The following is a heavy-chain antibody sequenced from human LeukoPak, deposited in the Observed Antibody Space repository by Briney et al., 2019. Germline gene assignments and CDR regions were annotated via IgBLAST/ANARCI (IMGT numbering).Heavy chain of an antibody. J-gene: IGHJ4*02. CDR1: GGSFSGYY. CDR3: ARIYGSGSYDY. D-gene: IGHD3-10*01. CDR2: IYYSGST. Sequence: SETLSLTCAVYGGSFSGYYWSWIRQPPGKGLEWIGSIYYSGSTYYNPSLKSRVTISVDTSKNQFSLKLSSVTAADTAVYYCARIYGSGSYDYWGQGTLVTVSS. V-gene: IGHV4-34*01.